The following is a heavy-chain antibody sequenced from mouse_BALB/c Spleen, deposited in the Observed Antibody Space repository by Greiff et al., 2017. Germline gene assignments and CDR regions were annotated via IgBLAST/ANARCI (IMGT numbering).Heavy chain of an antibody. J-gene: IGHJ3*01. D-gene: IGHD2-1*01. CDR2: INPSNGGT. CDR3: TRRSTALFAY. Sequence: QVQLQQSGAELVKPGASVKLSCKASGYTFTSYYMYWVKQRPGQGLEWIGGINPSNGGTNFNEKFKSKATLTVDKSSSTAYMQLSSLTSEDSAVYYCTRRSTALFAYWGQGTLVTVSA. V-gene: IGHV1S81*02. CDR1: GYTFTSYY.